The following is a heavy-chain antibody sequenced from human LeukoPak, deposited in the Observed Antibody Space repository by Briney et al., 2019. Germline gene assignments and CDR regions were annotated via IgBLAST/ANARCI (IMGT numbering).Heavy chain of an antibody. CDR1: GFTFSSYG. CDR3: AKADPSSIAARVTYYFDY. D-gene: IGHD6-6*01. J-gene: IGHJ4*02. CDR2: ISGNGGST. V-gene: IGHV3-23*01. Sequence: PGGSLRLSCSASGFTFSSYGMHWVRQAPGKGLEWVSAISGNGGSTYCADSVKGRFTISRDNSKNTLYLQMNSLRAEDTAVYYCAKADPSSIAARVTYYFDYWAREPWSPSPQ.